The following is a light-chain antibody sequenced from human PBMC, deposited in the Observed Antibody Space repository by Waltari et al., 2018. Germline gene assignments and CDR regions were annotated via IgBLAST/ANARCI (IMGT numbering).Light chain of an antibody. Sequence: QSVLTQPPSVSAAPGQTVTISCSGGSSNIGSNFVSWYQQLPGTAPKFLIYDNDKRPSGIPDRFSGSKSGTSATLGITGLQTGDEADYYCATWDSSLRVVLFGGGTKLTVL. CDR3: ATWDSSLRVVL. J-gene: IGLJ2*01. CDR1: SSNIGSNF. CDR2: DND. V-gene: IGLV1-51*01.